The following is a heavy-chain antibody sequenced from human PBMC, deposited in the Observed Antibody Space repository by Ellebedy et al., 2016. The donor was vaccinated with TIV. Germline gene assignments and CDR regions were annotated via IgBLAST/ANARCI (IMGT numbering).Heavy chain of an antibody. D-gene: IGHD2/OR15-2a*01. CDR1: GFTFSDYW. CDR2: IKQDGSEI. CDR3: ARWGDSSMSGMDV. J-gene: IGHJ6*02. V-gene: IGHV3-7*01. Sequence: GESLKISCAASGFTFSDYWMSWVRQTPEKGLEWVANIKQDGSEIYYVDSVKGRFTVSRDNAKNSLYLQMNSLRVEDTAVYYCARWGDSSMSGMDVWGQGTTVTVSS.